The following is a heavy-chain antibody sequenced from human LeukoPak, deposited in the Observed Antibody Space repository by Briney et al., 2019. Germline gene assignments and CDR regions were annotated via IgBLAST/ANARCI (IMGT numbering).Heavy chain of an antibody. Sequence: PGGSLRLSCAVSGFTVSSSYLSWVRQAPGKGLEWVSVINSGGTTYYADPVKGRFIISRDNSKNTLYLQMNSLRAEDTAVYYCARLAVAYFDYWGQGTLATVSS. CDR2: INSGGTT. V-gene: IGHV3-66*04. CDR3: ARLAVAYFDY. J-gene: IGHJ4*02. CDR1: GFTVSSSY. D-gene: IGHD6-19*01.